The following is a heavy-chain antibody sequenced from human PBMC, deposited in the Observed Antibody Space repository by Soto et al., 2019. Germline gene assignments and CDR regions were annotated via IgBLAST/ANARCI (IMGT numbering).Heavy chain of an antibody. D-gene: IGHD2-15*01. CDR3: ARPNCSGGSCYHAEYFQH. Sequence: SETLSLTCTVSGGSISSYYWSWIRQPPGKGLEWIGYIYYSGSTNYNPSLKSRVTISVDTSKNQFSLKLSSVTAADTAVYYCARPNCSGGSCYHAEYFQHWGQGTLVTVSS. V-gene: IGHV4-59*08. CDR1: GGSISSYY. J-gene: IGHJ1*01. CDR2: IYYSGST.